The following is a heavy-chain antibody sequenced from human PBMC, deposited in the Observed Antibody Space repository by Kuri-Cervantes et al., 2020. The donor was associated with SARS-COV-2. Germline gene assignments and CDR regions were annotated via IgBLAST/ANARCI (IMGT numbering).Heavy chain of an antibody. CDR3: ARDASYSGSYGSFQH. Sequence: GGSLRLSCAASGFTFDDYTMHWVRQAPGKGLEWVSLISWDGGSTYYADSVKGRFTISRDNSKNTLYLQMNTLKTEDTAVFYCARDASYSGSYGSFQHWGQGTLVTVSS. CDR2: ISWDGGST. V-gene: IGHV3-43*01. D-gene: IGHD1-26*01. J-gene: IGHJ1*01. CDR1: GFTFDDYT.